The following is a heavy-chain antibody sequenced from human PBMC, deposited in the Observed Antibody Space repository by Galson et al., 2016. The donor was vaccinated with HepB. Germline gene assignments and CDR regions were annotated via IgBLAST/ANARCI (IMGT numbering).Heavy chain of an antibody. Sequence: SLRLSCAASGFTFSDYYMNWIRQAPGKGLEWVSYISSSSSYTNYADSVKGRFTISRDNAKNSLYLQMNSLRAEDTAVYYCASGQADYYGDPPWTWGQGTLVTVSS. D-gene: IGHD4-17*01. V-gene: IGHV3-11*06. CDR2: ISSSSSYT. J-gene: IGHJ5*02. CDR1: GFTFSDYY. CDR3: ASGQADYYGDPPWT.